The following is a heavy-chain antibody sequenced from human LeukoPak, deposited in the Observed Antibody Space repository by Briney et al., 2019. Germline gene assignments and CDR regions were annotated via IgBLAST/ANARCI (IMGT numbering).Heavy chain of an antibody. CDR3: ARGLVRGAQGYYYGMDV. CDR2: ISAYNGNT. J-gene: IGHJ6*02. CDR1: GYTFTSYG. V-gene: IGHV1-18*01. D-gene: IGHD3-10*01. Sequence: ASVTVSCKASGYTFTSYGISWVRQAPGQGLEWMGWISAYNGNTNYAQKLQGRVTMTTDTSTSTAYMELRSLRSDDTAVYYCARGLVRGAQGYYYGMDVWGQGTTVTVSS.